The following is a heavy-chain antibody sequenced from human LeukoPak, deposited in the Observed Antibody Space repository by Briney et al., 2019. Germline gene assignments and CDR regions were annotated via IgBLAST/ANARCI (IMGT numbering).Heavy chain of an antibody. J-gene: IGHJ4*02. D-gene: IGHD4-23*01. Sequence: SETLSLTCAVSGGSISSRNWWSWVRQPPEKGLEWIGEIYHSGSSNYNPSLKSRVTISVDKSKNQFSLKLSSVTAADTAVYYCARRVRGYGGTLFDYWGQGTLVTVSS. V-gene: IGHV4-4*02. CDR2: IYHSGSS. CDR3: ARRVRGYGGTLFDY. CDR1: GGSISSRNW.